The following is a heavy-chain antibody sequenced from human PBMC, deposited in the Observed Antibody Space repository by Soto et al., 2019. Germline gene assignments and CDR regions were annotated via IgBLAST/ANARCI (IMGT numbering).Heavy chain of an antibody. V-gene: IGHV2-5*02. Sequence: QITLKESGPTLVQPTQTLTLTCTFSGFSLSTSGVGVGWIRQPPGKALEWLELIYWDDAKEYSPSLKSRLTLPKDTSKNQVGLIMTNMDPVDTGTYYCAHKGGGDRILDYWGQGTLVTVSS. CDR1: GFSLSTSGVG. CDR2: IYWDDAK. CDR3: AHKGGGDRILDY. D-gene: IGHD3-16*01. J-gene: IGHJ4*02.